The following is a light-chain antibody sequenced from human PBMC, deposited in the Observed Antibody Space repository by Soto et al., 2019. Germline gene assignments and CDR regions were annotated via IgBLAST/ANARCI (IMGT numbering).Light chain of an antibody. CDR1: SSDVGGYNY. Sequence: QSALTQPASVSGSPGQSITISCIGTSSDVGGYNYVSWYQQYPGKAPKLMIHNVSNRPSGVSNRFSGSKSGNTASLTVSGLQAEDEADYYCSSYTSGSTVVFGGGTKVTVL. CDR3: SSYTSGSTVV. V-gene: IGLV2-14*01. J-gene: IGLJ2*01. CDR2: NVS.